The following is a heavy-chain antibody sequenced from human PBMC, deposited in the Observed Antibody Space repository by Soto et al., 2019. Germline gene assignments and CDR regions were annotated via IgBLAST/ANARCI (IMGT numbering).Heavy chain of an antibody. CDR1: GGTFSSYA. CDR2: IIPIFGTA. CDR3: AREGEYYDSSGSPLGYYYGMDV. Sequence: QVQLVQSGAEVKKPGSSVKVSCKASGGTFSSYAISWVRQAPGQGLEWMGGIIPIFGTANYAQKFQGRVTITADESTSTASMELSSLRSADTAVYYCAREGEYYDSSGSPLGYYYGMDVWGQGTTVTVSS. D-gene: IGHD3-22*01. J-gene: IGHJ6*02. V-gene: IGHV1-69*12.